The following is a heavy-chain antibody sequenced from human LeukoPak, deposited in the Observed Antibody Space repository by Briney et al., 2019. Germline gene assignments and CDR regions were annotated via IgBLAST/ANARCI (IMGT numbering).Heavy chain of an antibody. CDR1: GYTLTELS. Sequence: ASVKVSCKVSGYTLTELSMHWVRQAPGKGLEWMGCFDPEDGETIYAQKFQGRVTMTEDTSTDTAYMELSSLRSEDTAVYYCATGVYFWSGYSPRGMDVWGQGTTVTVSS. D-gene: IGHD3-3*01. CDR2: FDPEDGET. V-gene: IGHV1-24*01. CDR3: ATGVYFWSGYSPRGMDV. J-gene: IGHJ6*02.